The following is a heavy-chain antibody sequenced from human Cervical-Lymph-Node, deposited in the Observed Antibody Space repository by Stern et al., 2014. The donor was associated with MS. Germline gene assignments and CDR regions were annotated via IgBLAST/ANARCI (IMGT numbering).Heavy chain of an antibody. CDR2: IDWDDDK. CDR1: GFSLTTSGMC. Sequence: SGPALVKPTQTLTLTCTFSGFSLTTSGMCVSWIRQPPGKALEWLARIDWDDDKYYSTSLRARLTISKDPSKNQVVLTMTNMDPVDTATYYCARTVRRLVGATGVAFGFDPWGQGTLVTVSS. D-gene: IGHD1-26*01. CDR3: ARTVRRLVGATGVAFGFDP. J-gene: IGHJ5*02. V-gene: IGHV2-70*11.